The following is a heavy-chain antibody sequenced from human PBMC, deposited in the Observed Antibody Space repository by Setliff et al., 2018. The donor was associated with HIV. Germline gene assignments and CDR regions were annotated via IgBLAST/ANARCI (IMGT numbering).Heavy chain of an antibody. CDR3: ASQGRSGWLWGGFVS. CDR1: GGSIRSSTYY. V-gene: IGHV4-39*01. J-gene: IGHJ4*02. D-gene: IGHD6-19*01. Sequence: PSETLSLTCTVSGGSIRSSTYYWGWIRQPPGKGLEWIGTVFNSGSTYYTPSLRGRVTISVDTSKNQFSLKLTSVTAADTAVYYCASQGRSGWLWGGFVSWGQGTLVTVSS. CDR2: VFNSGST.